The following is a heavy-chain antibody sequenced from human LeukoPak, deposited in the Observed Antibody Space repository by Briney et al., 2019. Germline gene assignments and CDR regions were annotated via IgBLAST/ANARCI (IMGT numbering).Heavy chain of an antibody. V-gene: IGHV4-61*02. D-gene: IGHD3-3*01. Sequence: SQTLSLTCTVSGGSISSGSCYWSWIRQPAGKGLQWIERNYTSGSTNYNPSLKSRATISVDTSKNQFSLKLSSVTAADTAVYYCASYTIFGVVNTSIEAFDIWGQGTMVTVSS. CDR3: ASYTIFGVVNTSIEAFDI. J-gene: IGHJ3*02. CDR1: GGSISSGSCY. CDR2: NYTSGST.